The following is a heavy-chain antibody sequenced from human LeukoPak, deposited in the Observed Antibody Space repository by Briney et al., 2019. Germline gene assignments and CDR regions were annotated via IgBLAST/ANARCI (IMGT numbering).Heavy chain of an antibody. CDR3: ARGGSSRYTISY. CDR2: IKEDGTEK. D-gene: IGHD6-13*01. Sequence: PEGSLRLSCAASGFNISDFWMTWVRQAPGKGLEWVANIKEDGTEKHLIDSVKGRFTISRDNAKNTLYLQMNSLRAEDAAVYYCARGGSSRYTISYWGQGTLVTVSS. CDR1: GFNISDFW. J-gene: IGHJ4*02. V-gene: IGHV3-7*01.